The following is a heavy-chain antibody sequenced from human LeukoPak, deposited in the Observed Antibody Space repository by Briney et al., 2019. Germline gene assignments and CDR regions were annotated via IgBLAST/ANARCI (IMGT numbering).Heavy chain of an antibody. Sequence: GGSLRLSCAASGFTFSSYGMHWVRQAPGKGLEWVAVIWYDGSNKYYADSVKGRFTISRDNSKNTLYLQMNSLRAEDTAVYYCASAGDIVATTSFDYWGQGTLVTLSS. CDR2: IWYDGSNK. V-gene: IGHV3-33*01. CDR1: GFTFSSYG. J-gene: IGHJ4*02. CDR3: ASAGDIVATTSFDY. D-gene: IGHD5-12*01.